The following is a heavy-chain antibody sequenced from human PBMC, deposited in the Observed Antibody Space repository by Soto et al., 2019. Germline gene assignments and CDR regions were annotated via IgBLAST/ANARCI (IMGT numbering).Heavy chain of an antibody. J-gene: IGHJ4*02. CDR3: ARGERGSSKTFDY. D-gene: IGHD6-13*01. CDR1: GFTFSYYY. CDR2: ISGSSSFT. Sequence: SGGSLIVSCAAAGFTFSYYYMSWIRQAPGKGLEWVSYISGSSSFTNYADSVKGRFTISRDNAENSLYLQMNSLRAEDTAVYYCARGERGSSKTFDYWGLGTLVTVSS. V-gene: IGHV3-11*05.